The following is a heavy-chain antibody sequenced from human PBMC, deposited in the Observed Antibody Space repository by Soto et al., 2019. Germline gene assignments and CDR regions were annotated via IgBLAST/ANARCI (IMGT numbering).Heavy chain of an antibody. CDR3: ARLESVTRSLGYFDY. V-gene: IGHV4-31*03. CDR2: IYYSGST. Sequence: PSETLSLTCTVSGVSIRRSDYYWSWVRQLPGRGLEWIGYIYYSGSTFYNPSLMSRLAISVDTSRNQFSLSLTSVTAADTAVYYCARLESVTRSLGYFDYWGQGIRVTVSS. D-gene: IGHD7-27*01. CDR1: GVSIRRSDYY. J-gene: IGHJ4*02.